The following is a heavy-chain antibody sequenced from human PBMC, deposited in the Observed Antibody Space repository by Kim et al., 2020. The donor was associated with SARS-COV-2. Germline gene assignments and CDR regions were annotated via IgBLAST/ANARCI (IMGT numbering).Heavy chain of an antibody. D-gene: IGHD3-10*01. Sequence: KQYADSVKGRFTNSRDNSKNTLYLQMNSLRAEDTAMFYCATYYGTGTLHYWGQGTLVTVSS. CDR2: K. J-gene: IGHJ4*02. CDR3: ATYYGTGTLHY. V-gene: IGHV3-30*02.